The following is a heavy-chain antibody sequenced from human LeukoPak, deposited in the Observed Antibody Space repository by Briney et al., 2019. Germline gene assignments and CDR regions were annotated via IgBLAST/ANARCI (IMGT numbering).Heavy chain of an antibody. V-gene: IGHV1-2*06. CDR2: INPNSGGT. Sequence: EASVKVSCQASGYTFTGYYMHWVRQAPGQGLEWMGRINPNSGGTNYAQKFQGRVTMTRDTSISTAYMELSRLRSDDTAVYYCARMPAGSSTTNDYWGQGTLVTVSS. CDR1: GYTFTGYY. D-gene: IGHD2-2*01. CDR3: ARMPAGSSTTNDY. J-gene: IGHJ4*02.